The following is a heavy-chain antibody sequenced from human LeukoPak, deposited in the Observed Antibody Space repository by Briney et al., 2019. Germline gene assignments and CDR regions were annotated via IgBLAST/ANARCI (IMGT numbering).Heavy chain of an antibody. V-gene: IGHV4-39*07. CDR1: DGSIISSDYY. CDR3: ARGRITMVRGVLYGMDV. CDR2: ISDSGNT. J-gene: IGHJ6*02. D-gene: IGHD3-10*01. Sequence: PSETLSLTCTVSDGSIISSDYYWGWIRQPPGKGLEWIGSISDSGNTYYNPSLKSRVTISVDTSKNQFSLKLCSVTAADTAVYYCARGRITMVRGVLYGMDVWGQGTTVTVSS.